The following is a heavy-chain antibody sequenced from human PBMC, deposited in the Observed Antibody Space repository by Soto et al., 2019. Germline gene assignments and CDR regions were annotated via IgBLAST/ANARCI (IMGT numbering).Heavy chain of an antibody. CDR1: GGSISSYY. CDR3: ARSQDVIWFDP. CDR2: IYYSGSP. V-gene: IGHV4-59*01. Sequence: SETLSLTCTVSGGSISSYYWNWIRQPPGKGLEWIGYIYYSGSPNYNASLKSRVTISLDRSKNQFSLKLSSVTAADTAVYYCARSQDVIWFDPWGQGALVTVS. D-gene: IGHD2-21*01. J-gene: IGHJ5*02.